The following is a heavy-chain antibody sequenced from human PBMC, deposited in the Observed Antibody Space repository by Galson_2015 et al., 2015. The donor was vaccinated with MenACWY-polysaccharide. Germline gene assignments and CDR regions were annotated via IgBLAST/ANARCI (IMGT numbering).Heavy chain of an antibody. CDR3: AKNIQAAY. J-gene: IGHJ4*02. D-gene: IGHD2/OR15-2a*01. V-gene: IGHV3-74*01. Sequence: SLRLSCAASGFTFSTHWMRWVRHAPGKGLVWLSRINSDGSTTNYADSVKGRFTISRDNAKNTLFLQMNSLSVEDTAVCYCAKNIQAAYWGQGTLVTVSS. CDR2: INSDGSTT. CDR1: GFTFSTHW.